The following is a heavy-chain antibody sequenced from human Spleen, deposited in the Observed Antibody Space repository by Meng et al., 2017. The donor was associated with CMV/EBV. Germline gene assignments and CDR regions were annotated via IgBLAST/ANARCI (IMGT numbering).Heavy chain of an antibody. CDR2: IKQDGSEK. V-gene: IGHV3-7*01. CDR1: GFTFSSYW. J-gene: IGHJ4*02. CDR3: AKDGGGRYSGYEDLFDY. D-gene: IGHD5-12*01. Sequence: GESLKISCAASGFTFSSYWMSWVRQAPGKGLEWVANIKQDGSEKYYVDSVKGRFTISRDNSKNTLYLQMNSLRVDDTAVYYCAKDGGGRYSGYEDLFDYWGQGTLVTVSS.